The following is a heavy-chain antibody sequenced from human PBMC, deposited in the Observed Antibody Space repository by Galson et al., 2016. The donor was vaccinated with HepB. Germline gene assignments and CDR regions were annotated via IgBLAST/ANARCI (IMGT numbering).Heavy chain of an antibody. CDR3: SRESGASWYLIDY. V-gene: IGHV3-48*02. J-gene: IGHJ4*02. Sequence: SLRLSCAVSGFTFTASAMNWVRQAPGKGLEWIAYIGATNGAMFYADSVKGRFTISKDNAKDSLFLQMNNLGDDDTAVYYCSRESGASWYLIDYWGQGTLVTVSS. D-gene: IGHD6-13*01. CDR2: IGATNGAM. CDR1: GFTFTASA.